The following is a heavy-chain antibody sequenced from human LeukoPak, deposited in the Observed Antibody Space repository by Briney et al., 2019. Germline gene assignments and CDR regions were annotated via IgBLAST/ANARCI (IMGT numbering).Heavy chain of an antibody. D-gene: IGHD3-3*01. CDR1: GFTFSSYS. CDR2: ISSSSSYI. V-gene: IGHV3-21*01. J-gene: IGHJ4*02. Sequence: GGSLRLSCAASGFTFSSYSMNWVRQAPGKGLEWVSSISSSSSYIYYADSVKGRFTISRDNAKNSLYLQMNSLRAEDTAVYYCAREGDQDYDFWSGYYVGGLDYWGQGTLVTVSS. CDR3: AREGDQDYDFWSGYYVGGLDY.